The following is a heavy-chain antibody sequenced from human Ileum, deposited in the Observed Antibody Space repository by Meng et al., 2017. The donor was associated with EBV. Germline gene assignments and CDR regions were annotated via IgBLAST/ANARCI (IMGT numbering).Heavy chain of an antibody. CDR1: GDSMTNNNW. D-gene: IGHD2-8*01. J-gene: IGHJ4*02. CDR3: ARTGVGLAFDY. CDR2: IYHSGST. Sequence: QVQLRESGPGLVKVSGTLCLTCGVSGDSMTNNNWWTWVRQPPGKGLEWIGEIYHSGSTNYNPSLQSRATISVDMSKKQFSLKLRSVTAADTAVYYCARTGVGLAFDYWGLGTLVTVSS. V-gene: IGHV4-4*02.